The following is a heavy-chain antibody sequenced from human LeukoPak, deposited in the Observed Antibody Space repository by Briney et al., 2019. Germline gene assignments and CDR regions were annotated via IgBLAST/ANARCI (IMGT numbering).Heavy chain of an antibody. CDR2: IYPGDSDT. D-gene: IGHD6-13*01. J-gene: IGHJ3*02. CDR3: ARPIESSSWYHAFDI. CDR1: GYSFTSYW. V-gene: IGHV5-51*01. Sequence: GESLKISCKGSGYSFTSYWIGWVRQMPGKGLEWMGIIYPGDSDTRYSPSFQGQVTISADKSISTAYLQWSSLKASDTAMYYCARPIESSSWYHAFDIWGQGTMVTVSS.